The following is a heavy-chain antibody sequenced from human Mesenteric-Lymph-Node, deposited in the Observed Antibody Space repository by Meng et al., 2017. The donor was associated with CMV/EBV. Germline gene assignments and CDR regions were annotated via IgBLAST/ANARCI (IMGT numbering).Heavy chain of an antibody. CDR1: GFTFSSYG. Sequence: GESLKISCAASGFTFSSYGMHWVRQAPGKGLEWVAFIRYDGSNKYYGDSVRGRFTISRDNSRNTVYLQMNSLRAEDTAVYYCARGVEYWGQGKLVTVSS. D-gene: IGHD2-15*01. V-gene: IGHV3-30*02. J-gene: IGHJ4*02. CDR2: IRYDGSNK. CDR3: ARGVEY.